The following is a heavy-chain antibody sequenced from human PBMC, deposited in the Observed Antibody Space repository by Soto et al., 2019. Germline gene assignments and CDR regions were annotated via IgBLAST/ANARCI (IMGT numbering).Heavy chain of an antibody. Sequence: QVQLVQSGAEVKKPGASVKVSCKASGYTFSNYDINWVRQATGQGLEWMGWMNPNSGNRGYAQKFQGRVTMTRNIPINTAYIERSSLRSDDSAVYYCARGRSPISVVRGITYYCGGDVWGQGTTVTVSS. D-gene: IGHD3-10*02. CDR1: GYTFSNYD. V-gene: IGHV1-8*01. CDR3: ARGRSPISVVRGITYYCGGDV. CDR2: MNPNSGNR. J-gene: IGHJ6*02.